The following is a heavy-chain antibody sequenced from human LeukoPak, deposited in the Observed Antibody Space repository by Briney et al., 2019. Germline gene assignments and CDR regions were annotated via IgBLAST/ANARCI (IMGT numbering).Heavy chain of an antibody. J-gene: IGHJ5*02. D-gene: IGHD3-3*01. CDR3: ASRDFWSGSLPGP. CDR1: GLNIRNYW. CDR2: MNDDGSGI. Sequence: PGGSLRLSCALSGLNIRNYWMHWVRQAPGKGLVWVSRMNDDGSGISYADSVKGRFTISRDHAKNTLYLQMNSLRAEDTAVYYCASRDFWSGSLPGPWGQGTLVTVSS. V-gene: IGHV3-74*01.